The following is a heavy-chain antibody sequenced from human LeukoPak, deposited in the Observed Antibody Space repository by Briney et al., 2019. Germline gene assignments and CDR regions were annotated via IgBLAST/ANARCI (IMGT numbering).Heavy chain of an antibody. CDR1: GLSVNSCY. Sequence: TGGSQRLSWAPSGLSVNSCYMRWARQAPGKGLEWVSVIYSGGRTNYAASGKGRFIISSDNSKNRLYLQINSLRAEDTAVYYCAREPSDTPMVNYYYYYGMDVWGLGTTVTVSS. CDR2: IYSGGRT. V-gene: IGHV3-66*01. D-gene: IGHD5-18*01. J-gene: IGHJ6*02. CDR3: AREPSDTPMVNYYYYYGMDV.